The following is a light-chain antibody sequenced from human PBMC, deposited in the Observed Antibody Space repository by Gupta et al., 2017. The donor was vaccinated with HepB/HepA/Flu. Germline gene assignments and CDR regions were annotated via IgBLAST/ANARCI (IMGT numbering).Light chain of an antibody. CDR2: NDD. CDR1: SSTVGRDN. V-gene: IGLV1-47*02. Sequence: QPVLTQPPSASGTPGQRLAISCSGSSSTVGRDNAYWYRQLPGTAPKLLIYNDDRRPSGVPDRFSGSKSGTSASLAISGLRSEDEADYYCAAWDNSLSAYVFGTGTWVTVL. J-gene: IGLJ1*01. CDR3: AAWDNSLSAYV.